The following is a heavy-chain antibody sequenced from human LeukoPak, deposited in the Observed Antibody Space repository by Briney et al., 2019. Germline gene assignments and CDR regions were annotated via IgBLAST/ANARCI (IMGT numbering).Heavy chain of an antibody. CDR2: ISSSGSTI. V-gene: IGHV3-11*01. Sequence: GGSLRLCCAASGFTFSDYYMSWIRQAPGKGLEWVSYISSSGSTIYYADSVKGRFTICRDNAKNSLYLQMNSLRAEDTAVYYCARDDFWSGYLRYWGQGTLVTVSS. J-gene: IGHJ4*02. D-gene: IGHD3-3*01. CDR1: GFTFSDYY. CDR3: ARDDFWSGYLRY.